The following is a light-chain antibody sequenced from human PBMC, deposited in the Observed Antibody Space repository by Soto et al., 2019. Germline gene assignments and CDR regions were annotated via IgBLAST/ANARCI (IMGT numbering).Light chain of an antibody. CDR1: QTMRSSH. CDR3: QQRSVWPVT. V-gene: IGKV3D-20*02. Sequence: EIVLTQSPGTLSLSPGERATLSCRASQTMRSSHLAWYQQKPGQAPRLLIYGASTRATGVPARFSGRGSGTEFTLTISSLQSEDFAVYYCQQRSVWPVTFGGGTKVDIK. J-gene: IGKJ4*01. CDR2: GAS.